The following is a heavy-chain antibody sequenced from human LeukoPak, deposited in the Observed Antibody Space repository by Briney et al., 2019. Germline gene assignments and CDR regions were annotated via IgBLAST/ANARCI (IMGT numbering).Heavy chain of an antibody. D-gene: IGHD3-22*01. CDR1: VYTLTELS. J-gene: IGHJ5*02. CDR2: FDPEDGET. Sequence: ASVKVSCKVSVYTLTELSMHWVRQAPGKGLEWMGGFDPEDGETIYAQKFQGRVTMTEDTSTDTAYMELSSMRSEDTAVYYCATGVPSYYYDSSALAPYNWFDPWGQGTLVTVSS. CDR3: ATGVPSYYYDSSALAPYNWFDP. V-gene: IGHV1-24*01.